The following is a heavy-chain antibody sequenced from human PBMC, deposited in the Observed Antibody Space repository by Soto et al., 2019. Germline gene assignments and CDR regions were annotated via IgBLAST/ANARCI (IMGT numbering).Heavy chain of an antibody. V-gene: IGHV3-9*01. CDR2: ISWNSGSI. Sequence: GGSLRLSCAASGVTFVDYAMHWVRQAPGKGLEWVSGISWNSGSIGYADSVKGRFTISRDNAKNPLYLQMNSLRAEDTALYYCAKAPRWGYCSSTSCPHAFDIWGQGTMVTVSS. CDR1: GVTFVDYA. J-gene: IGHJ3*02. CDR3: AKAPRWGYCSSTSCPHAFDI. D-gene: IGHD2-2*01.